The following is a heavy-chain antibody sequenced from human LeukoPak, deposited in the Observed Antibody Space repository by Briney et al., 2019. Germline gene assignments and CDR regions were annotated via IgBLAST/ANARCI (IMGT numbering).Heavy chain of an antibody. CDR1: VGTISTYY. Sequence: SETLPLTCTVSVGTISTYYWSWIRQPPGKGLEWIGYIYYSGSTNHNPSLKSRVSISVDTSKNQFSLNLSSVTAADTAVYYCARSERYNSGWYFYFDYWGQGTLVTVSS. J-gene: IGHJ4*02. D-gene: IGHD6-19*01. V-gene: IGHV4-59*01. CDR2: IYYSGST. CDR3: ARSERYNSGWYFYFDY.